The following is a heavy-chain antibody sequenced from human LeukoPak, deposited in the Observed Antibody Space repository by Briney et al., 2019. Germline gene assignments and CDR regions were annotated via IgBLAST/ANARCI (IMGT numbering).Heavy chain of an antibody. CDR2: LANDGGST. Sequence: GGSLRLSCAASGFTFTTYAMSWVRQAPGKGLEWVSSLANDGGSTYYAGSVKGRFTISRDNSRNTVYLQMNSLRAEDMAVYYCAKSHSVEQRGYFDYWGQGTLVPVSS. V-gene: IGHV3-23*01. J-gene: IGHJ4*02. CDR3: AKSHSVEQRGYFDY. D-gene: IGHD1/OR15-1a*01. CDR1: GFTFTTYA.